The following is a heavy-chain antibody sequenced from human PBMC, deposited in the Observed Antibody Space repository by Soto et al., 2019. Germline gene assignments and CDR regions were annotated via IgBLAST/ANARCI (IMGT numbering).Heavy chain of an antibody. V-gene: IGHV3-23*01. CDR1: GFTFSNQA. Sequence: GKSQGVFWATSGFTFSNQAMSLVRKALDKGLEWVSANSGSGGSTYYADSVKGRFTISRDNSKNTLYLQMNSLRAEDTVVYYCAKAYYYDSSGYYGSDYWGQGTLVTVSS. D-gene: IGHD3-22*01. J-gene: IGHJ4*02. CDR2: NSGSGGST. CDR3: AKAYYYDSSGYYGSDY.